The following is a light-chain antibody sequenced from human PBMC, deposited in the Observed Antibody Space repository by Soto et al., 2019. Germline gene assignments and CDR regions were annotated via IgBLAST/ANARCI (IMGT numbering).Light chain of an antibody. J-gene: IGKJ1*01. CDR1: QSVSSNF. Sequence: EIVLTQSPATLSLSPGERATLSCRASQSVSSNFLAWYQQKPGQTPRLLIYDASSRATGIQDRFSGSGSGTDFTLTISRLEPEDFGVYYCQQSGSSPGTFGQGTKVDIK. CDR2: DAS. CDR3: QQSGSSPGT. V-gene: IGKV3-20*01.